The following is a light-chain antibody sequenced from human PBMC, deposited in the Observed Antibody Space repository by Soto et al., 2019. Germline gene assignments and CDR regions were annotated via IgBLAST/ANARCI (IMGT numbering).Light chain of an antibody. V-gene: IGLV1-47*01. CDR3: AVWDDSLSAWV. J-gene: IGLJ3*02. CDR2: QND. Sequence: QSVLTQPPSASGTPGQRVTISCSGGRSTIGSNYVYWNQQHPGRAPKLLIYQNDQRPSGVPDRFSGSKSGTSASLAISGLRSDDEADYSCAVWDDSLSAWVFGGGTKLTVL. CDR1: RSTIGSNY.